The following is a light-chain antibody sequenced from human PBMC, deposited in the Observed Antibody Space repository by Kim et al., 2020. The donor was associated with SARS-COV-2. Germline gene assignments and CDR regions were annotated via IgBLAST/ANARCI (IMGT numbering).Light chain of an antibody. J-gene: IGKJ1*01. CDR2: KAS. CDR3: QQYNAHRT. Sequence: LSASVGDRVTITCRASQNINSWLAWYQQKPGKAPKLLIYKASSLESGVPSRFSGSGSGREFTLTISLQPDDFATYYCQQYNAHRTFGQGTKVDIK. V-gene: IGKV1-5*03. CDR1: QNINSW.